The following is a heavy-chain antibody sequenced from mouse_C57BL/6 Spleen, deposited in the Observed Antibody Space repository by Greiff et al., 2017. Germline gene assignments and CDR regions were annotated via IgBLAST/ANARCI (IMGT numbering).Heavy chain of an antibody. D-gene: IGHD2-9*01. Sequence: VHLQQPGAELVKPGASVKVSCKASGYTFTRYWMHWVKQRPGQGLEWIGRIHPAGSGTNYNQKFKGKATLTVDKSSSTAYMQLSRLTSEDSAVYYCAPSMVTTDWYFDFWGKGTTLTVSS. CDR3: APSMVTTDWYFDF. V-gene: IGHV1-74*01. CDR2: IHPAGSGT. CDR1: GYTFTRYW. J-gene: IGHJ1*03.